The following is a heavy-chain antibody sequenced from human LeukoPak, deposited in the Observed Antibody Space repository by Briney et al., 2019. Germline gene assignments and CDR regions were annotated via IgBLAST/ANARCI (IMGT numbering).Heavy chain of an antibody. V-gene: IGHV3-30-3*01. CDR2: ISYDGSNK. Sequence: GGSLRLSCAASGFTFSSYAMHWVRQAPGKGLEWVAVISYDGSNKYYADSVKGRFTISRDNSKNTLYLQMNSLRAEDTAVYYCARVETPEYCSGGSCYSSYWGQGTLVTVSS. D-gene: IGHD2-15*01. J-gene: IGHJ4*02. CDR1: GFTFSSYA. CDR3: ARVETPEYCSGGSCYSSY.